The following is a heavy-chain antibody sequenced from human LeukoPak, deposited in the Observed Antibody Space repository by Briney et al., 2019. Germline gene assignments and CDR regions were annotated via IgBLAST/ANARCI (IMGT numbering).Heavy chain of an antibody. J-gene: IGHJ4*02. CDR1: GYTFTSYG. CDR2: ISAYNGNT. V-gene: IGHV1-18*01. Sequence: ASVKVSCKASGYTFTSYGINWVRQAPGQGLEWMGWISAYNGNTNYAQKLQGRVTMTTDTSTSTAYMELRSLRSDDTAVYYCARDGRGYCSSTSCYAPSRGDYWGQGTLVTVSS. D-gene: IGHD2-2*01. CDR3: ARDGRGYCSSTSCYAPSRGDY.